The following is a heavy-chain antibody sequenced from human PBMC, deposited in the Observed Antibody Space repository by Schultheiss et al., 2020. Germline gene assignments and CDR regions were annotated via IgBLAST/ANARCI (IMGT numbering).Heavy chain of an antibody. V-gene: IGHV3-7*03. J-gene: IGHJ4*02. CDR2: INEDGGEK. Sequence: GGSLRLSCAASGFTFSRYWMSWVRRAPGKGLEWVANINEDGGEKYYVDSVRGRFTISRDNAKKALYLQMKSLRAEDTAVYYCAREDTSSAALDYWCQGTLVTVSS. CDR1: GFTFSRYW. D-gene: IGHD6-6*01. CDR3: AREDTSSAALDY.